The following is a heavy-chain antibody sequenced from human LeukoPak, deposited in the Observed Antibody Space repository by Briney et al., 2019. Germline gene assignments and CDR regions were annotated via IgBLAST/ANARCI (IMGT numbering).Heavy chain of an antibody. CDR3: VRDLGPGDY. CDR1: GFSFSSRW. J-gene: IGHJ4*02. Sequence: GGSLRLSCAASGFSFSSRWMHWIRQAPGKGLVWVSRINSDGIITTYADSVRGRFTISRDNAKNTLYLQMSSLRDEDTAVYYCVRDLGPGDYWGQGTLVTVSA. D-gene: IGHD3-10*01. V-gene: IGHV3-74*01. CDR2: INSDGIIT.